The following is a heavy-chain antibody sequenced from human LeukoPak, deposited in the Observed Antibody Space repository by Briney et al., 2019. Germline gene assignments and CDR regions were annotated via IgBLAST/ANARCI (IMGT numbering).Heavy chain of an antibody. CDR3: ARENYGFDY. CDR1: GFTFSSYA. J-gene: IGHJ4*02. V-gene: IGHV3-30*01. Sequence: PGRSLRLSCAASGFTFSSYAMHWVRQAPGKGLEWVAVISYDGSNKYYADSVKVRFTISRDNSKNTLYLQMNSLRAEDTAVYYCARENYGFDYWGQGTLVTVSS. D-gene: IGHD3-16*01. CDR2: ISYDGSNK.